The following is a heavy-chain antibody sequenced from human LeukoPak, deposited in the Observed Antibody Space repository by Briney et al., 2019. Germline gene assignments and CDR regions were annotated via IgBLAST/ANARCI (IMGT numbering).Heavy chain of an antibody. J-gene: IGHJ3*02. D-gene: IGHD3-22*01. V-gene: IGHV4-59*01. CDR1: GGSISSYY. Sequence: SETLSLTCTVSGGSISSYYWSLIRQPPGKGLEWIGYIYYSGSTNYNPSLKSRVTISVDTSKNQFSLKLSSVTAADTAVYYCARENRYYYDSSGYSVAFDIWGQGTMVTVSS. CDR2: IYYSGST. CDR3: ARENRYYYDSSGYSVAFDI.